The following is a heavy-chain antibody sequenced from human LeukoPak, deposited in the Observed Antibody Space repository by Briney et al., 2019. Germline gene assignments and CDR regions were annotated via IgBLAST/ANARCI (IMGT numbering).Heavy chain of an antibody. D-gene: IGHD4-17*01. CDR1: GFAFCSYW. CDR2: INSDGSST. Sequence: GGSLRLSCAASGFAFCSYWMHWVRQAPGKGLVWVSRINSDGSSTSYADSVKGRFTISRDNAKNTLYLQMNSLRAEDTAVYYCARVDDYGDYGPGYWGQGTLISVSS. V-gene: IGHV3-74*01. J-gene: IGHJ4*02. CDR3: ARVDDYGDYGPGY.